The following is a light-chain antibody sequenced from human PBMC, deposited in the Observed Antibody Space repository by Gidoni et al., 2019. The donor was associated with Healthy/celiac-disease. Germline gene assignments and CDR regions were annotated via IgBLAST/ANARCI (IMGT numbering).Light chain of an antibody. CDR1: QSVSSY. Sequence: EIVLTQSPATLSFSPGERATLSCRASQSVSSYLAWYHQKPGQAPRLLIYDASNRATGIPARFSGSGSGTDFTLTISSLEPEDFAVYYCQQRSNWPITFGQGTRLEIK. V-gene: IGKV3-11*01. J-gene: IGKJ5*01. CDR2: DAS. CDR3: QQRSNWPIT.